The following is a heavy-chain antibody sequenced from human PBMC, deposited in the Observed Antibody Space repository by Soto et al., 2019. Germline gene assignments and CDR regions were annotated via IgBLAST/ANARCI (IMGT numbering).Heavy chain of an antibody. Sequence: PGGSLRLSCAASGFTFDEFGMSWVRQVPGKGPEWVSAISGSGGCTYYADSVKGRFTISRDNSKNTLYLQMNSLRAEDTAVYYCAKDRVVLRYFDWLAGDYWGQGTLVTVSS. CDR1: GFTFDEFG. CDR2: ISGSGGCT. V-gene: IGHV3-23*01. D-gene: IGHD3-9*01. CDR3: AKDRVVLRYFDWLAGDY. J-gene: IGHJ4*02.